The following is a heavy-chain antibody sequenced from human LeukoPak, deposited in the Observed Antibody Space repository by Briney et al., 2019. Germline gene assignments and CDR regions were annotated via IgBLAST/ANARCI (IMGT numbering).Heavy chain of an antibody. CDR3: ARGLFDYGDYLLN. V-gene: IGHV1-8*01. D-gene: IGHD4-17*01. Sequence: ASVKVSCTASGYTFTSYDINWVRQAPGQGLEWMGWMNPNSGNTGYAQKFQGRVTMTRNTSISTAYMELSSLRSEDTAVYYCARGLFDYGDYLLNWGQGTLVTVSS. CDR2: MNPNSGNT. CDR1: GYTFTSYD. J-gene: IGHJ4*02.